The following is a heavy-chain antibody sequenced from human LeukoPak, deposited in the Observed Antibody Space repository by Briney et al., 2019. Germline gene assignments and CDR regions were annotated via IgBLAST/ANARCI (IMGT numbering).Heavy chain of an antibody. D-gene: IGHD5-18*01. J-gene: IGHJ4*02. CDR3: AKVIRYSYGLDY. Sequence: SGGSLRLSCAASGLTFSSYSMNWVRQAPGKGLEWVSSISSSSSYIYYADSVKGRFTISRDNAKNSLYLQMNSLRAEDTAVYYCAKVIRYSYGLDYWGQGTLVTVSS. V-gene: IGHV3-21*01. CDR1: GLTFSSYS. CDR2: ISSSSSYI.